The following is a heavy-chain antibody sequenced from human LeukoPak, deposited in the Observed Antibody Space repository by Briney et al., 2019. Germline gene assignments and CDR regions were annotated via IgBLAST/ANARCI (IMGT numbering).Heavy chain of an antibody. CDR1: GGSISSYY. Sequence: SETLSLTCTVSGGSISSYYWSWIRQPAGKGLEWIGRIYTSGSTNYNPSLKSRVTISVDTSKNQFSLKLSSVTAADTAVYYCARRSSWPMTTSRAFDIWGQGTMVTVSS. D-gene: IGHD4-17*01. CDR2: IYTSGST. CDR3: ARRSSWPMTTSRAFDI. V-gene: IGHV4-4*07. J-gene: IGHJ3*02.